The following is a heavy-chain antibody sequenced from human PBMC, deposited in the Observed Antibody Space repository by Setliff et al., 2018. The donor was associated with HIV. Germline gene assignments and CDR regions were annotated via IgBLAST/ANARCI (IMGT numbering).Heavy chain of an antibody. CDR1: GFTFSNYA. V-gene: IGHV3-23*01. CDR3: SKVFGTSPLVGYFDL. Sequence: GGSLRLSCAASGFTFSNYAMSWVRQAPGKGLEWVSIISASGGSTYYADSVKGRFTISRDKSKNTLYLQMNSLRAEDTAFYYCSKVFGTSPLVGYFDLWGRGTRVTVSS. CDR2: ISASGGST. D-gene: IGHD3-10*01. J-gene: IGHJ2*01.